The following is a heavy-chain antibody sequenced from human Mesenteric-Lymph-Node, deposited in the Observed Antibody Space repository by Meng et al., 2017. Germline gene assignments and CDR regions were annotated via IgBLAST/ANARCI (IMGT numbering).Heavy chain of an antibody. J-gene: IGHJ6*02. V-gene: IGHV3-21*04. D-gene: IGHD3-22*01. Sequence: LSLTCAASGFTFSSYSMNWVRQAPGKGLEWVSSISSSSSYIYYADSVKGRFTISRDNSKNTLYLQMNSLRAEDTAVYYCAKNYYDSSPYYYGMDVWGQGTTVTVSS. CDR3: AKNYYDSSPYYYGMDV. CDR1: GFTFSSYS. CDR2: ISSSSSYI.